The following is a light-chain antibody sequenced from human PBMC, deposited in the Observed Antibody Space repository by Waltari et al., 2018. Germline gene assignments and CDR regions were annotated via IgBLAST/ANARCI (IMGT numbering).Light chain of an antibody. Sequence: DIHMTQSPFTLSASVVDSVTIPCPASQTISSWLAWYQQKPGKAPKLLIYKASSLESGVPSRFSGRRSGTEFTLTISSLQAADFATYYCQQYKSYLYTFGHGTKVELK. V-gene: IGKV1-5*03. CDR2: KAS. CDR3: QQYKSYLYT. CDR1: QTISSW. J-gene: IGKJ2*01.